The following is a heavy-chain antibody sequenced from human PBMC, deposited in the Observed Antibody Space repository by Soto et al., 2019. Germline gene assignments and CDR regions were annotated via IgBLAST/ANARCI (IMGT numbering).Heavy chain of an antibody. CDR3: ARSREFDY. CDR1: GGSLSGATYS. J-gene: IGHJ4*02. Sequence: SETLSLTCGVSGGSLSGATYSWNWIRQPPGKGLEWIGYIFPSGTTYYNPSLKSRVAISIDVSKNQFSLSLRSLTAADTAVYYCARSREFDYWSQGTLVTVSS. CDR2: IFPSGTT. V-gene: IGHV4-30-2*01.